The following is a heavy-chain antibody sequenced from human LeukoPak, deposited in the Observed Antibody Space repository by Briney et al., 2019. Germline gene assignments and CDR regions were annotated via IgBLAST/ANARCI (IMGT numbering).Heavy chain of an antibody. CDR2: ISSSSTYI. V-gene: IGHV3-21*01. D-gene: IGHD1-26*01. J-gene: IGHJ4*02. CDR1: GFTFSTYT. Sequence: PGGSLRLSCAASGFTFSTYTMNWVRQVPGKGLEWVSSISSSSTYIYYAGSVQGRFTISRDNAKNSLYLQMNSLRAEDTAVYYCARGWAGVYFDYWGQGTLVTVSS. CDR3: ARGWAGVYFDY.